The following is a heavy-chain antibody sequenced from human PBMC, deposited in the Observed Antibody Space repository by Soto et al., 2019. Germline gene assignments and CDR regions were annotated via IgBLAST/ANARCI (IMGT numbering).Heavy chain of an antibody. Sequence: GGSLRLSCAASGFTFRDYTMGWVRQSPGKELEWVSAISPSGSRTYHADSVKGRFTVSRDNSKNTLYLQMNGLRGEDTAIFYCAKGSASTRPYYFDYWGHGALVTVSS. CDR3: AKGSASTRPYYFDY. CDR2: ISPSGSRT. J-gene: IGHJ4*01. V-gene: IGHV3-23*01. D-gene: IGHD6-6*01. CDR1: GFTFRDYT.